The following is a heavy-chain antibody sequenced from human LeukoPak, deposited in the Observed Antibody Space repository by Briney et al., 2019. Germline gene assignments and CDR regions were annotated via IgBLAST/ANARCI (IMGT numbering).Heavy chain of an antibody. D-gene: IGHD3-22*01. CDR2: IWYDGSNK. V-gene: IGHV3-33*01. Sequence: PGRSLRLSCAASGFTFSSYGIHWVRQPPGKGLEWVAVIWYDGSNKYYADSVKGRFTISRDNSKNTLYLQMNSLRAEDTALYYCARELSPVVKYYFEYWGQGTLVTVSP. CDR3: ARELSPVVKYYFEY. CDR1: GFTFSSYG. J-gene: IGHJ4*02.